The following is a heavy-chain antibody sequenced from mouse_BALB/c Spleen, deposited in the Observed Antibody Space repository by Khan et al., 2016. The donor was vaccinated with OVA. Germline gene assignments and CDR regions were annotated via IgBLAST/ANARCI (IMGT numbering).Heavy chain of an antibody. D-gene: IGHD2-4*01. CDR1: GFSLSSYG. CDR2: IWSGGSS. CDR3: ARDRGYDFEYFDY. J-gene: IGHJ2*01. V-gene: IGHV2-9*02. Sequence: QVQLKQSGPGLVAPSQSLSITCTISGFSLSSYGVHWLPQPPGKGLEWLGVIWSGGSSNYNSALMSRLSVSKDNSKSQVFLIMNSLQIDDIAMYCCARDRGYDFEYFDYWGQGTTLPVSS.